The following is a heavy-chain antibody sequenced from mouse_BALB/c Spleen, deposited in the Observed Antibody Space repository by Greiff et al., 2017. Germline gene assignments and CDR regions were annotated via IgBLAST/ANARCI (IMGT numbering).Heavy chain of an antibody. Sequence: DVKLVESGPGLVKPSQSLSLTCTVTGYSITSDYAWNWIRQFPGNKLEWMGYISYSGSTSYNPSLKSRISITRDTSKNQFFLQLNSVTTEDTATYYCERDWDPYARDYGGQGTSVTVSS. CDR1: GYSITSDYA. D-gene: IGHD4-1*01. J-gene: IGHJ4*01. V-gene: IGHV3-2*02. CDR3: ERDWDPYARDY. CDR2: ISYSGST.